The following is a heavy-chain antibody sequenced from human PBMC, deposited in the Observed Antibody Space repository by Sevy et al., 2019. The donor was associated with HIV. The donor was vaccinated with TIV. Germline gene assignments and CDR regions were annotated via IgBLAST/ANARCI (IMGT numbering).Heavy chain of an antibody. D-gene: IGHD3-10*01. V-gene: IGHV3-74*01. Sequence: GGSLRLSCAASGFTFGNYWMHWVRQAPGKGLVWISRINNDGSNRNYADSVKGRFTTSRDNAKNTLYLQMSSLRAEDTAVYRCGREVSSMVPGVPDAFDVWGQGTMVTVSS. J-gene: IGHJ3*01. CDR1: GFTFGNYW. CDR2: INNDGSNR. CDR3: GREVSSMVPGVPDAFDV.